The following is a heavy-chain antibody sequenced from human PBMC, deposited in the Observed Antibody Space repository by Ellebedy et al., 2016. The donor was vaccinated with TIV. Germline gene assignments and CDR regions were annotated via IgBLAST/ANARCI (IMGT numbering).Heavy chain of an antibody. CDR2: IIPIFGTA. D-gene: IGHD1-26*01. J-gene: IGHJ6*02. CDR3: ARGDVGATTGYDYYGMDV. Sequence: SVKVSCXASGGTFSSYAISWVRQAPGQGLEWMGGIIPIFGTANYAQKFQGRVTITADESTSTAYMELSSLRSEDTAVYYCARGDVGATTGYDYYGMDVWGQGTTVTVSS. V-gene: IGHV1-69*13. CDR1: GGTFSSYA.